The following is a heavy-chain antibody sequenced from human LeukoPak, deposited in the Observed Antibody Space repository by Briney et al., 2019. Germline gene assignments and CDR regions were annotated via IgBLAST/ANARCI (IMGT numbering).Heavy chain of an antibody. Sequence: KPSETLSLTCAVYGGSFSGYYWSWIRQPPGKGLEWIGEINHFGRTNYNPSLKSRVTISLDTSKKQFSPKLNSVTAADTAVYYCGRNDYGANSYWGQGTLVTVSS. V-gene: IGHV4-34*01. J-gene: IGHJ4*02. CDR2: INHFGRT. CDR3: GRNDYGANSY. CDR1: GGSFSGYY. D-gene: IGHD4-23*01.